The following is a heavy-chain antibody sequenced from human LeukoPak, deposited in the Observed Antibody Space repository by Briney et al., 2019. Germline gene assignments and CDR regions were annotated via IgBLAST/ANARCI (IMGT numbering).Heavy chain of an antibody. J-gene: IGHJ4*02. V-gene: IGHV4-4*02. CDR3: ARASRENSGSYYYFDY. Sequence: IPSGTLSLTCAVSGDSISSSNWWSWVRQPPGKGLEWIGEIYHSGSTNYNPSLKSRVTISVDKSKNHFSLKLSSVTAADTAIYYCARASRENSGSYYYFDYWGQGTLITVSS. D-gene: IGHD1-26*01. CDR1: GDSISSSNW. CDR2: IYHSGST.